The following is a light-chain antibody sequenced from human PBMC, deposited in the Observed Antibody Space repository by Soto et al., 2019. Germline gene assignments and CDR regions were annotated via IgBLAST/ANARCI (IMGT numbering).Light chain of an antibody. CDR3: QQYNNWPPLT. V-gene: IGKV3-15*01. CDR1: QSVTSN. CDR2: RSS. J-gene: IGKJ4*02. Sequence: EIVMTQSPATQSVSPGDRATLSCRASQSVTSNLTWYQLKHDQAPRLLIYRSSTRATGIPGRFSGSGSGTEFTHTISSLQSDDFALYYCQQYNNWPPLTFGGGTKVEI.